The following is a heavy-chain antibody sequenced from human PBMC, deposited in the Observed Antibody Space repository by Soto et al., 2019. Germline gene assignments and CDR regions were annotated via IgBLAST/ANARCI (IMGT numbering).Heavy chain of an antibody. CDR1: GGSISSYY. CDR2: IYYSGST. J-gene: IGHJ6*03. V-gene: IGHV4-59*01. CDR3: ARGYYGSGSYYNVNYYYSYMDV. D-gene: IGHD3-10*01. Sequence: SETLSLTCTVSGGSISSYYWSWIRQPPGKGLEWIGYIYYSGSTNYNPSLKSRVTISVDTSKNQFSLKLSSVTAADTAVYYCARGYYGSGSYYNVNYYYSYMDVWGKGTTVTVSS.